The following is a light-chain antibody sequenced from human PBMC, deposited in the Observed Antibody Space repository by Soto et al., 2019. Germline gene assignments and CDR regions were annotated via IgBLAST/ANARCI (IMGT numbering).Light chain of an antibody. V-gene: IGKV1-39*01. CDR2: SAS. CDR1: QTISSW. Sequence: DIQMTQSPSTLSGSVGDRVTITCRASQTISSWLAWYQQKPGKAPKLLIYSASSLQSGVPPRFSGSGSGTDFTLTIASLQPEDFAAYFCQQSYNTPLTFGGGTKVEIK. CDR3: QQSYNTPLT. J-gene: IGKJ4*01.